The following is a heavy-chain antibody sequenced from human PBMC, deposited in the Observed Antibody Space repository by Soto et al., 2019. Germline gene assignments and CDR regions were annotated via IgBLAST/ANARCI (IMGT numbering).Heavy chain of an antibody. CDR3: ARGSYYYDSSGYYHY. CDR1: GGTIIRWN. J-gene: IGHJ4*02. Sequence: SLTCTVSGGTIIRWNWSLIRHPPGKDLEWIGSIYYSGSTYYNPSLKSRVTISVDTSKNQFSLKLSSVTAADTAVYYCARGSYYYDSSGYYHYWGQGALVTVSS. D-gene: IGHD3-22*01. V-gene: IGHV4-59*05. CDR2: IYYSGST.